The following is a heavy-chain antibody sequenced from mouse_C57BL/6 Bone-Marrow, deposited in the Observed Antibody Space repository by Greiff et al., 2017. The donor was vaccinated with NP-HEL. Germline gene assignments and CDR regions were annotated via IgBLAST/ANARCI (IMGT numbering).Heavy chain of an antibody. CDR2: IYPRSGNT. J-gene: IGHJ4*01. CDR3: AREGAMVTTWKAFYYYAMDY. CDR1: GYTFTSYG. V-gene: IGHV1-81*01. Sequence: QVQLQQSGAGLARPGASVKLSCKASGYTFTSYGISWVKQRTGQGLEWIGEIYPRSGNTYYNEKFKGKATLTADKSSSTAYMELRSLTSEDSAVYFCAREGAMVTTWKAFYYYAMDYWGQGTSVTVSS. D-gene: IGHD2-1*01.